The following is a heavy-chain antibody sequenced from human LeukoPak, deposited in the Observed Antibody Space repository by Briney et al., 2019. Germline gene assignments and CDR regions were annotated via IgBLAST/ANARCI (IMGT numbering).Heavy chain of an antibody. Sequence: GGSLRLSCAASGFTFSSYSLNWVRQAPGKGLEWVSSISSSSSYIYYADSVKGRFTISRDNAKNSLYLQMNSLRAEDTAVYYCARDKASVWRPFDYWGQGTLVTVSS. V-gene: IGHV3-21*01. CDR3: ARDKASVWRPFDY. CDR1: GFTFSSYS. J-gene: IGHJ4*02. D-gene: IGHD3-16*01. CDR2: ISSSSSYI.